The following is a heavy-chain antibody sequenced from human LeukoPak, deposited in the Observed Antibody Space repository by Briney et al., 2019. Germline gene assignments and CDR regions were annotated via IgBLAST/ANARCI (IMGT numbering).Heavy chain of an antibody. CDR1: GGSISSGGYY. CDR2: IYYSGST. J-gene: IGHJ4*02. D-gene: IGHD3-10*01. CDR3: ARTHGSGLKIDY. V-gene: IGHV4-31*03. Sequence: SQTLSLTCTGSGGSISSGGYYWSWIRQHPGKGLEWIGYIYYSGSTYYNPSLKSRVTISVDTSKNQFSLKLSSVTAADTAVYYCARTHGSGLKIDYWGQGTLVTVSS.